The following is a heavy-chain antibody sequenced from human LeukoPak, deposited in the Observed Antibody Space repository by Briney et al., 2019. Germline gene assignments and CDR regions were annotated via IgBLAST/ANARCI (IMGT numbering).Heavy chain of an antibody. J-gene: IGHJ5*02. Sequence: PGRSLRLSCAASGFTFSSYSMNWVRQAPGKGLEWVSYISSSSSTIYYADSVKGRFTISRDNAKNSLYLQMNSLRAEDTAVYYCAAHGVVWSGYRGNWFDPWGQGTLVTVSS. CDR3: AAHGVVWSGYRGNWFDP. CDR1: GFTFSSYS. CDR2: ISSSSSTI. V-gene: IGHV3-48*01. D-gene: IGHD3-3*01.